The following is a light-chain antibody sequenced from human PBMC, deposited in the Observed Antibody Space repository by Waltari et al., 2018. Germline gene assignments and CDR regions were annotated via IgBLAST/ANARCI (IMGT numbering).Light chain of an antibody. J-gene: IGKJ1*01. CDR3: QHYVSLPVT. V-gene: IGKV3-20*01. Sequence: DIVLTQSPGTLSLSPGARATLSGRASQSFTRYLAWYQHKPGQAPRLLIYDASTRAAGIADRFSGSGSGTDFSLTISRLEPEDFAVYYCQHYVSLPVTFGQGTKVEIK. CDR2: DAS. CDR1: QSFTRY.